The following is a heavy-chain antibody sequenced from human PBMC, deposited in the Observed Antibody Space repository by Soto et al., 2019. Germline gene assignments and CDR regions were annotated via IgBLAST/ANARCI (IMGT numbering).Heavy chain of an antibody. V-gene: IGHV3-13*01. CDR2: IGTAGDT. CDR3: ARSAVGATTDDAFDI. D-gene: IGHD1-26*01. J-gene: IGHJ3*02. Sequence: GGSLRLSCAASGFTFSSYDMHWVRQATGKGLEWVSAIGTAGDTYYPGSVKGRFTISRENAKNSLYLQMNSLRAGDTAVYYCARSAVGATTDDAFDIWGQGTMVTVSS. CDR1: GFTFSSYD.